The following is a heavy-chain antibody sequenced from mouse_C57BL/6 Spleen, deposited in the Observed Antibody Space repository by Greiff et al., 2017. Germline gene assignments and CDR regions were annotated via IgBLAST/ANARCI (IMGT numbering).Heavy chain of an antibody. Sequence: EVKVEESGGGLVQPGGSMKLSCVASGFTFNNYWMNWVRQSPEKGLEWVAQIRLKSDNYATHYAESVKGRFTISRDDSKSSVYLQMHNLRAEDTGIYYCTPDFDYWGQGTTLTVSS. J-gene: IGHJ2*01. CDR1: GFTFNNYW. V-gene: IGHV6-3*01. CDR3: TPDFDY. CDR2: IRLKSDNYAT.